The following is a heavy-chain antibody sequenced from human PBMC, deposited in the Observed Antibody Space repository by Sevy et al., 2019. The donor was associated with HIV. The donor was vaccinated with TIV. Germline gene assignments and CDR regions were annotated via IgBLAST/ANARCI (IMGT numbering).Heavy chain of an antibody. CDR1: GDSASSNSAA. Sequence: QSQTLSLTRAIPGDSASSNSAAWNWIRQSPSRGLEWLGRTYYRFKWYNDYAVSVKSRITINPDTSKNQFPLQRNSVTPEETAVYYCARDRWELLHNYFDYWGQGTLVTVSS. CDR3: ARDRWELLHNYFDY. CDR2: TYYRFKWYN. J-gene: IGHJ4*02. D-gene: IGHD1-26*01. V-gene: IGHV6-1*01.